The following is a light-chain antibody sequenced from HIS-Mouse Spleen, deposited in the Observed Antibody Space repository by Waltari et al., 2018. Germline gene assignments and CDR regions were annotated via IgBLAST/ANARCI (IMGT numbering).Light chain of an antibody. J-gene: IGKJ2*01. CDR2: GAS. CDR3: QQYGSSPPYT. CDR1: QSVSSSY. V-gene: IGKV3-20*01. Sequence: EIVLTQSPGTLSLSPGDRATLSCRASQSVSSSYLAWYQQKPGQAPRLLIYGASSRATGNPDRFSGSGSGTDFTLTISRLEPEDFAVYYCQQYGSSPPYTFGQGTKLEIK.